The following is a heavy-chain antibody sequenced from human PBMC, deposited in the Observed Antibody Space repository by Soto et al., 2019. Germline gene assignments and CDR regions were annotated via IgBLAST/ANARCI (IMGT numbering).Heavy chain of an antibody. V-gene: IGHV3-48*02. Sequence: PGGSLRLSCAASGFTLSNYGMTWVRQAPGKGLEWVSGISGTRSSTINYADSVKGRFTISRDNAKNSLYLQMNSLRDEDTSVYYCARHIRDGYNSVYFDYWGQGTLVTVSS. J-gene: IGHJ4*02. CDR2: ISGTRSSTI. D-gene: IGHD5-12*01. CDR1: GFTLSNYG. CDR3: ARHIRDGYNSVYFDY.